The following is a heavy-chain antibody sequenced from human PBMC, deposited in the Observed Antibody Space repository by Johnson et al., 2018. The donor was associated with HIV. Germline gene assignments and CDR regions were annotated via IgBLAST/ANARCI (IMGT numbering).Heavy chain of an antibody. V-gene: IGHV3-15*01. Sequence: VQLVESGGGVVQPGRSLRLSCAASGFTFSNAWMNWVRQAPGKGLEWVGRIKSESDGGTTDYPTPVKGRFTISRDDSKNMLYLQMNSLKIEDTAVYYCSTGDSVVVAGAMLLPLHDAFDIWGQGTMVTVS. CDR1: GFTFSNAW. J-gene: IGHJ3*02. D-gene: IGHD2-15*01. CDR2: IKSESDGGTT. CDR3: STGDSVVVAGAMLLPLHDAFDI.